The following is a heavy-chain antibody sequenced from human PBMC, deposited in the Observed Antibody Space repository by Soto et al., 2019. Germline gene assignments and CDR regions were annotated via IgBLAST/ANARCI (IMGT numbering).Heavy chain of an antibody. J-gene: IGHJ3*02. CDR1: GFTFSSYA. V-gene: IGHV3-20*01. Sequence: GGSLRLSCAASGFTFSSYAMHWVRQAPGKGLEWVSGINWNGGSTGYADSVKGRFTISRDNAKNSLYLQMNSLRAEDTALYHCARARYSSGWYGDAFDIWGQGTMVTVSS. CDR2: INWNGGST. CDR3: ARARYSSGWYGDAFDI. D-gene: IGHD6-19*01.